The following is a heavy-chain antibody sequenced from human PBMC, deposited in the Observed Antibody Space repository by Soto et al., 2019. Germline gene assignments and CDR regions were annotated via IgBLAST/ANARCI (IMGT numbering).Heavy chain of an antibody. J-gene: IGHJ6*03. V-gene: IGHV3-21*01. CDR2: ISSSSSYI. D-gene: IGHD2-2*01. CDR3: ARDPIVVVPAARVSYMDV. Sequence: GGSLRLSCAASGFTFSSYSMNWVRQAPGKGLEWVSSISSSSSYIYYADSVKGRFTISRDNAKNSLYLQMNSLRAEDTAVYYCARDPIVVVPAARVSYMDVWGKGTTVTVSS. CDR1: GFTFSSYS.